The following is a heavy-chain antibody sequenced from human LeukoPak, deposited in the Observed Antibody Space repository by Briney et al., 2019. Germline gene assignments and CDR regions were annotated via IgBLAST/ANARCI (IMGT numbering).Heavy chain of an antibody. CDR2: MNPNSGNT. J-gene: IGHJ5*02. V-gene: IGHV1-8*01. CDR3: ARVAGYCSSTSCYDTGWFDP. D-gene: IGHD2-2*01. Sequence: VASVKVSCKASGHTFTSYDINWVRQATGQGLEWMGWMNPNSGNTGYAQKFQGRVTMTRNTSISTAYMELSSLRSEDTAVYYCARVAGYCSSTSCYDTGWFDPWGQGTLVTVSS. CDR1: GHTFTSYD.